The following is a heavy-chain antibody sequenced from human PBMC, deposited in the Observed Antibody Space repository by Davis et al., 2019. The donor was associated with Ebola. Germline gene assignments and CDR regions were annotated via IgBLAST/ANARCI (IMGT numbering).Heavy chain of an antibody. Sequence: AASVKVPCKASGFTFTSSAVQWVRQARGQRLEWIGWIVVGSGNTNYAQKFQERVTITRDMSTSTAYMELSSLRSEDTAVYYCAAEGGYGDYSSFDYWGQGTLVTVSS. CDR1: GFTFTSSA. CDR2: IVVGSGNT. D-gene: IGHD4-17*01. J-gene: IGHJ4*02. CDR3: AAEGGYGDYSSFDY. V-gene: IGHV1-58*01.